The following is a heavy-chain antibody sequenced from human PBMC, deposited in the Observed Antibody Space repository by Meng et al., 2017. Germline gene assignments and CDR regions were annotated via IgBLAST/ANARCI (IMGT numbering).Heavy chain of an antibody. CDR3: ARGQGYCSGGSCYSTFDY. CDR1: GFTFSSYW. J-gene: IGHJ4*02. D-gene: IGHD2-15*01. V-gene: IGHV3-7*01. CDR2: IKEDGSEK. Sequence: GGSLRLSCADSGFTFSSYWMSWVRQAPGKGLEWVANIKEDGSEKNYVDSVKGRFTISRDNAKNSLYLQMNSLRAEDTAVYYCARGQGYCSGGSCYSTFDYWGQGTLVTVSS.